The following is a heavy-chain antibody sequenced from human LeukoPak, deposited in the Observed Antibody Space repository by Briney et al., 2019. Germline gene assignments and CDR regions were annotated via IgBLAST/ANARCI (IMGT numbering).Heavy chain of an antibody. CDR1: GGSISSYY. CDR3: ARYRPRPYYDSSGYYYSFDY. CDR2: IYTSGST. J-gene: IGHJ4*02. V-gene: IGHV4-4*07. Sequence: ASETLSLTCTVSGGSISSYYWSWIRQPAGKGLEWIGRIYTSGSTNYNPSLKSRVTMSVDTSKNQFSLKLSSVTAADTAVYYCARYRPRPYYDSSGYYYSFDYWGQGTLVTVSS. D-gene: IGHD3-22*01.